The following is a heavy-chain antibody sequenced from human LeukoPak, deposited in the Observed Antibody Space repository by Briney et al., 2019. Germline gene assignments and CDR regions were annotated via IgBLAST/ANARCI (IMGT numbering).Heavy chain of an antibody. CDR2: MNPASGNT. V-gene: IGHV1-8*01. D-gene: IGHD3-3*01. CDR1: GYTFTNYD. CDR3: ARGAFWSGYYSGSDN. Sequence: ASVKVSCKASGYTFTNYDIKWVRQAPGQGLEWMGWMNPASGNTGYAQKFQSRVTITRNTSISTAYMELSSLRSEDTAVYFCARGAFWSGYYSGSDNWGQGTLVTVSS. J-gene: IGHJ4*02.